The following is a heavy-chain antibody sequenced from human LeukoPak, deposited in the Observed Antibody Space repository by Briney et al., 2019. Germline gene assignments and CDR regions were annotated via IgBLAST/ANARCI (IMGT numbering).Heavy chain of an antibody. V-gene: IGHV1-2*02. J-gene: IGHJ6*04. Sequence: GASVKVSCKASGYTITGYYMHWVRQAPGQGLEWMGWINPNSGGTNYAQKFQGRVTMTRDMSISTAYMELSRLRSDDTAVYYCARDPPGYCTNGVCYGMDVWGKGTTVTVSS. CDR2: INPNSGGT. CDR1: GYTITGYY. D-gene: IGHD2-8*01. CDR3: ARDPPGYCTNGVCYGMDV.